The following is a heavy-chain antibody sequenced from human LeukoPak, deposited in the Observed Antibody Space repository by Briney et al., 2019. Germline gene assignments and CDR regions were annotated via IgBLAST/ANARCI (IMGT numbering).Heavy chain of an antibody. D-gene: IGHD3-10*01. CDR3: ARLHFGEGDFDY. CDR2: IYYSGST. Sequence: SQTLSLTCTVSGGSISSGDYYWSWIRQPPGKGLEWIGYIYYSGSTYYNPSLRSRVTISVDTSKNQFSLKLSSVTAADTAVYYCARLHFGEGDFDYWGQGPLVTVSS. V-gene: IGHV4-30-4*01. CDR1: GGSISSGDYY. J-gene: IGHJ4*02.